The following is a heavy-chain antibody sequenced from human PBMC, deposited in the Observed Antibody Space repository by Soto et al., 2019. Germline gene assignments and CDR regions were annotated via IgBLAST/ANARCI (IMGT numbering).Heavy chain of an antibody. D-gene: IGHD3-9*01. CDR3: VRDFGRYFRSGYMDV. V-gene: IGHV3-21*02. J-gene: IGHJ6*03. Sequence: EVRLVESGGGLVKPGGSLRLSCAASGFTFSAFSMNWVRQAPGKGLEWLSSINEDSTYIYYADSLRGRSTISRDNAKDSLYLQIDSLSAEDTAVYYFVRDFGRYFRSGYMDVWGDGDRVIVS. CDR1: GFTFSAFS. CDR2: INEDSTYI.